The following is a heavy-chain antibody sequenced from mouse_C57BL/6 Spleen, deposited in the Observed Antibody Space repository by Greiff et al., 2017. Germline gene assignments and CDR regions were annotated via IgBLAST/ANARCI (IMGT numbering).Heavy chain of an antibody. V-gene: IGHV1-55*01. Sequence: VQLQQPGAELVKPGASVKMSCKASGYTFTSYWITWVKQRPGQGLEWIGDISPGSGSTNYNEKFKSKATLTVDTSSSTAYMQLSSLTSEDSAVYYCARSAGYSLGDFDVWGTGTTVTVSS. J-gene: IGHJ1*03. CDR3: ARSAGYSLGDFDV. D-gene: IGHD2-3*01. CDR2: ISPGSGST. CDR1: GYTFTSYW.